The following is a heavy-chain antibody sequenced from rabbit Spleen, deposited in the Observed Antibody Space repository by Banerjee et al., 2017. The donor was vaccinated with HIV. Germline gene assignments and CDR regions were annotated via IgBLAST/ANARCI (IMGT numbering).Heavy chain of an antibody. CDR1: GFDFSNYG. J-gene: IGHJ6*01. D-gene: IGHD8-1*01. CDR2: IDPIFGRP. Sequence: QEQLVESGGGLVQPGGSLKLSCKASGFDFSNYGVTWVRQAPGKGLEWIGYIDPIFGRPYYASWVNGRFTISSHNAQNTLYLQLNSLTAADTATYFCARDTGSSFSTYGMDLWGPGTLVTVS. V-gene: IGHV1S47*01. CDR3: ARDTGSSFSTYGMDL.